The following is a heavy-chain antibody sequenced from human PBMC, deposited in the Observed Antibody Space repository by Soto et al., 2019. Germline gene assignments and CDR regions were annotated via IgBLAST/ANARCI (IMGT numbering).Heavy chain of an antibody. Sequence: GESLKISCKGSGYSFTSYCIGWVRQMPGKGLEWMGIIYPGDSDTRYSPSFQGQVTISADKSISTAYLQWSSLKASDTAMYYCARLFLTISQGNYYYMDVWGKGTTVTVSS. J-gene: IGHJ6*03. CDR2: IYPGDSDT. CDR1: GYSFTSYC. D-gene: IGHD3-3*01. CDR3: ARLFLTISQGNYYYMDV. V-gene: IGHV5-51*01.